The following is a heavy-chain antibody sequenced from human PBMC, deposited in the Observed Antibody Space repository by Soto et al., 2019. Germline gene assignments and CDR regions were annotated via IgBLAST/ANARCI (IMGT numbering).Heavy chain of an antibody. CDR3: ADMPVATSSDR. CDR1: GLTFSNAW. V-gene: IGHV3-15*01. J-gene: IGHJ5*02. D-gene: IGHD5-12*01. Sequence: VQLVESGGGLVKPGESLRLSCAASGLTFSNAWMNWVRQAPGKGLEWIGLIKTNAEGGTTEYAAPVKGRFSISRDDSKDTVYLQMSSLTTEDTAVYFCADMPVATSSDRWGQGTLVTVSS. CDR2: IKTNAEGGTT.